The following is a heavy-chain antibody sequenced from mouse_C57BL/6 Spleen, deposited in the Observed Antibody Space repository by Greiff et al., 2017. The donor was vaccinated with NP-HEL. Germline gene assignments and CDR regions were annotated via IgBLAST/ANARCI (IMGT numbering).Heavy chain of an antibody. V-gene: IGHV5-17*01. CDR2: ISSGSSTI. CDR1: GFTFSDYG. CDR3: ARWGSSTLYYAMDY. D-gene: IGHD1-1*01. Sequence: EVKVVESGGGLVKPGGSLKLSCAASGFTFSDYGMHWVRQAPEKGLEWVAYISSGSSTIYYADTVKGRFTISRDNAKNTLFLQMTSLRSEDTAMYYCARWGSSTLYYAMDYWGQGTSVTVSS. J-gene: IGHJ4*01.